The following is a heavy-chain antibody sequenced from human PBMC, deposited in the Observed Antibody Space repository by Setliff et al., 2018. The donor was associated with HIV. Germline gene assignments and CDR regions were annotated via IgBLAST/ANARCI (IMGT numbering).Heavy chain of an antibody. V-gene: IGHV4-34*01. CDR3: AIAPLESMMTTANYFDS. CDR2: IHHTGRT. CDR1: GGSFGGDF. J-gene: IGHJ4*02. Sequence: PSETLSLTCAVSGGSFGGDFWTWIRQAPGKGLEWIGEIHHTGRTDYNPSLKGRVTISVDTSKSQFTLRLHSVTAADTAVYYCAIAPLESMMTTANYFDSWGQGTLVTVSS. D-gene: IGHD4-17*01.